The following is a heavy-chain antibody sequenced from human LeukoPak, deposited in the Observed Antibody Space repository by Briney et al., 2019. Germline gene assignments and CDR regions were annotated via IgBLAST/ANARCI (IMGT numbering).Heavy chain of an antibody. V-gene: IGHV1-69*04. CDR3: AREGKDQLLDDAFDI. D-gene: IGHD2-2*01. CDR1: GGTFSSYA. J-gene: IGHJ3*02. Sequence: GASVKVSCKASGGTFSSYAISWVRQAPGQGLEWMGRIIPILGIANYAQKFQGRVTITADKSTSTAYMELSSLRSEDTAVYYCAREGKDQLLDDAFDIWGQGTMVTVSS. CDR2: IIPILGIA.